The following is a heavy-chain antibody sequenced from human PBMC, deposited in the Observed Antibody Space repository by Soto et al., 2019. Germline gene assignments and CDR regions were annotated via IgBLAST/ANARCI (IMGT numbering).Heavy chain of an antibody. CDR3: AGSSGGFGELLDY. Sequence: SETLCLTXTVSSGSISSSGGYYWSWIRQHPGKGLEWIGYIYYSGSTYYNPSLKSRVIISVDTSKNQFSLKLGSVTAADTAVYYCAGSSGGFGELLDYWGQGTLVTVSS. J-gene: IGHJ4*02. D-gene: IGHD3-10*01. CDR2: IYYSGST. V-gene: IGHV4-31*02. CDR1: SGSISSSGGYY.